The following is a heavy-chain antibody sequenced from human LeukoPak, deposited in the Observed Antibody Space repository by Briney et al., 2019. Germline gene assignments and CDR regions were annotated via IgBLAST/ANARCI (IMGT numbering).Heavy chain of an antibody. CDR1: GGSISSSNW. CDR3: ARVVAGLMYYFDY. Sequence: PSETLSLTCAVSGGSISSSNWWSWVRQPPGKGLEWIGEIYHSGSTNYNPSLKSRVTISVDKFKNQFSLKLSSVTAADTAVYYRARVVAGLMYYFDYWGQGTLVTVSS. D-gene: IGHD6-19*01. V-gene: IGHV4-4*02. J-gene: IGHJ4*02. CDR2: IYHSGST.